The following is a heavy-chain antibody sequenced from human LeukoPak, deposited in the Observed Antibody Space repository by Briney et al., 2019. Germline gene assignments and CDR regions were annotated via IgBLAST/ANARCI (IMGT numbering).Heavy chain of an antibody. CDR2: VDHSGYT. Sequence: KPSETLSLTCAVSGGSISSTNWWTWVRQPPGKGLEWIGEVDHSGYTNYNPSLKSRVTISVDKSKNHFSLKLSSVTAADTAIYYCARDVWVRRVIISDYWGQGTLVTVSS. CDR1: GGSISSTNW. V-gene: IGHV4-4*02. CDR3: ARDVWVRRVIISDY. J-gene: IGHJ4*02. D-gene: IGHD3-10*01.